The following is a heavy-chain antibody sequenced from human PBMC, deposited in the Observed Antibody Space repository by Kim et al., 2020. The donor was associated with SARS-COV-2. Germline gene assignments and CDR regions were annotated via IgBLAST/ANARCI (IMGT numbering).Heavy chain of an antibody. V-gene: IGHV4-61*01. D-gene: IGHD3-3*01. CDR2: IYYSGST. CDR3: SRSNSYDFWSGSEFPQFFWYYYYGMDV. CDR1: GGSVSSGSYY. Sequence: SETLSLTCTVSGGSVSSGSYYWSWIRQPPGKGLEWIGYIYYSGSTNYNPSLKSRVTISVDTSKNQFSLKLSSVTAADTAVYYCSRSNSYDFWSGSEFPQFFWYYYYGMDVWGQGTTVTVS. J-gene: IGHJ6*02.